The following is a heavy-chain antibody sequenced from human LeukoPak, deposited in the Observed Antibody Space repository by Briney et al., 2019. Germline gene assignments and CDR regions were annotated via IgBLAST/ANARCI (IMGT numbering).Heavy chain of an antibody. V-gene: IGHV3-43D*04. Sequence: PGGFLRLSCAVSEFSFDDYPMHWLREVPGKGLECVSLINWDGSATHYADSVKGRFTVSRDNRRYSLYLQITSLRADDTAVYYCAKGPDSTLVGALDLWGQGTLVTVSS. CDR2: INWDGSAT. CDR1: EFSFDDYP. J-gene: IGHJ3*01. D-gene: IGHD5-18*01. CDR3: AKGPDSTLVGALDL.